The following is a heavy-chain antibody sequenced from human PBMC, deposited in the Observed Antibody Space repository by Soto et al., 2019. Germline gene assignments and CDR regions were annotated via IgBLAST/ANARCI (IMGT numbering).Heavy chain of an antibody. CDR3: AGGASRWYPYFFYS. D-gene: IGHD6-13*01. CDR1: EGTFNSYA. J-gene: IGHJ4*02. V-gene: IGHV1-69*01. CDR2: IIPYSNTL. Sequence: QAQVVQSGAEVRKPGSSVKLSCKASEGTFNSYAIAWVRQAPGQGLEWMGGIIPYSNTLNYAQKFQDRVTITADDSTNTDYMQLSSLRADDTAVSFCAGGASRWYPYFFYSWGQGTLVTVSS.